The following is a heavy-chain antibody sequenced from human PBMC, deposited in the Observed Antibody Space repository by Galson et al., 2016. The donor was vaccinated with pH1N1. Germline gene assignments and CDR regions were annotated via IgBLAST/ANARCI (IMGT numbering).Heavy chain of an antibody. CDR1: GYMFSTYG. CDR2: SSGYNGNT. CDR3: AKGTLPGYYDY. D-gene: IGHD3-22*01. V-gene: IGHV1-18*01. Sequence: SVKVSCKASGYMFSTYGINWVRKAPGQGPEWMGRSSGYNGNTIYAQKFQARISMTIDKSTSTVYMDLRSLRFDDTAVYYSAKGTLPGYYDYWGQGTLVTVSS. J-gene: IGHJ4*02.